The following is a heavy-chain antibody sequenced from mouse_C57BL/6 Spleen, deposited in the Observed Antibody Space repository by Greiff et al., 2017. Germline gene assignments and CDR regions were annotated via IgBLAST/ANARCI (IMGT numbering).Heavy chain of an antibody. CDR2: INPGSGGT. CDR3: AMGYYGSSPAWFAY. V-gene: IGHV1-54*01. D-gene: IGHD1-1*01. Sequence: VQLQQSGAELVRPGTSVKVSCKASGYAFTNYLIEWVKQRPGQGLEWIGVINPGSGGTNYNEKFTGKATLTADKSSSTAYMQLSSLTSEDSAVYFVAMGYYGSSPAWFAYWGQGTLVTVSA. J-gene: IGHJ3*01. CDR1: GYAFTNYL.